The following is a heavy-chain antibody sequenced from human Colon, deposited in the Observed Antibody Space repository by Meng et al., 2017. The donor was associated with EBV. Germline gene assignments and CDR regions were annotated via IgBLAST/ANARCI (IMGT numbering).Heavy chain of an antibody. CDR1: GASISSNNW. CDR2: IYHGGNT. CDR3: ARGNAYNAPSFDY. J-gene: IGHJ4*02. Sequence: QGELPESGPGLGGPSGTLSLTCAVSGASISSNNWWSWVRQPPGKGLEWIGEIYHGGNTNYNPSLKSRVTISVDRSNDQFSLSLSSVTAADTAVYYCARGNAYNAPSFDYWGQGTLVTVSS. V-gene: IGHV4-4*02. D-gene: IGHD5-24*01.